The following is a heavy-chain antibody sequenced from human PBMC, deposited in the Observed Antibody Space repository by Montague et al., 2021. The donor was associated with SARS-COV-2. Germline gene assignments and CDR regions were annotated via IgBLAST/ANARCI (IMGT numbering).Heavy chain of an antibody. D-gene: IGHD1-26*01. Sequence: SETLSLTCTVSGDSVSHDFWTWIRQPPGKGLEWIGYVYYSRSSSYNPSFRGRVSIADDTSKNQFSLRLSTVTAADTAIYYCVRDPAPSGSGTFYDYWGQGTLVAVSS. V-gene: IGHV4-59*02. CDR2: VYYSRSS. CDR1: GDSVSHDF. J-gene: IGHJ4*02. CDR3: VRDPAPSGSGTFYDY.